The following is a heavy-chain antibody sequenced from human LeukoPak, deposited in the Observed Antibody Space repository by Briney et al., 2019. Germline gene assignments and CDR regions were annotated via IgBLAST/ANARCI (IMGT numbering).Heavy chain of an antibody. V-gene: IGHV3-7*03. CDR2: IKQDGSVK. J-gene: IGHJ6*03. CDR1: GFTFSNYW. D-gene: IGHD3-16*01. Sequence: GGSLRLSCAASGFTFSNYWMSWVRQAPGKGLEWVANIKQDGSVKYYVDSVRGRFTISRDNAKNSLYLQMNSLRAEDTAVYYCARTRGSYNYYYYYMDVWGKGTTVTVSS. CDR3: ARTRGSYNYYYYYMDV.